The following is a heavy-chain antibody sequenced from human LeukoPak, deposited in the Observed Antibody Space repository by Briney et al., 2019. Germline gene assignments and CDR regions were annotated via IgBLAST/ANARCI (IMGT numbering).Heavy chain of an antibody. D-gene: IGHD4-23*01. CDR1: GYSFTRNW. CDR2: IYPGDSDT. V-gene: IGHV5-51*01. Sequence: GESLKISCKGSGYSFTRNWIGWVRQMPGKGLEWMAIIYPGDSDTRYSPSFQGQVTISADKSINTAYLQWSSLKASDTAMYYCARRVVNNRNWYFDLWGRGTLVTVSS. J-gene: IGHJ2*01. CDR3: ARRVVNNRNWYFDL.